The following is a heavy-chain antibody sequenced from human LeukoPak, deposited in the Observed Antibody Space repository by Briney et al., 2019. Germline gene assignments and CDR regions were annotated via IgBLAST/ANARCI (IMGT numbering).Heavy chain of an antibody. Sequence: GGSLRLSCAASGFTFSSYALSWVRQAPGKGPECVSAISGSGGSTYSADSLKGRFTISRDNSKNTLYLQINSLRADDTAVFYCARGGLGSAFDNWGQGTLVTASS. V-gene: IGHV3-23*01. CDR3: ARGGLGSAFDN. J-gene: IGHJ4*02. D-gene: IGHD6-19*01. CDR2: ISGSGGST. CDR1: GFTFSSYA.